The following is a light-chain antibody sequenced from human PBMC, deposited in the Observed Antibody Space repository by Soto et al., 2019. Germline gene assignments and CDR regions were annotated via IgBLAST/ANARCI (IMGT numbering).Light chain of an antibody. Sequence: QSVLTQPASVSGSPGQSVTISCTGTSSDVGGYDYVSWYQQHPGKAPKLIIYDVTNRPSGFSNRFSGSKSGNTASLTISGLQADDEADYYCSSYAGSRTLVFGGGTKLTVL. CDR2: DVT. V-gene: IGLV2-14*01. CDR1: SSDVGGYDY. CDR3: SSYAGSRTLV. J-gene: IGLJ2*01.